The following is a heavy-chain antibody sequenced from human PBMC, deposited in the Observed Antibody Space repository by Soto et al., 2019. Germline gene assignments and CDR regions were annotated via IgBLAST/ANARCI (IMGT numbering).Heavy chain of an antibody. J-gene: IGHJ3*02. CDR1: GCSISNYY. D-gene: IGHD2-21*02. Sequence: SETLSRTCSISGCSISNYYWSWIRQPPGKALEWIGYIYNSGSTNYNPSLKSRVTISVDTSKNQLSLTLSSMTAADTAVYYCTRPHKGDYAFDIWGQGTMVTVSS. V-gene: IGHV4-59*08. CDR3: TRPHKGDYAFDI. CDR2: IYNSGST.